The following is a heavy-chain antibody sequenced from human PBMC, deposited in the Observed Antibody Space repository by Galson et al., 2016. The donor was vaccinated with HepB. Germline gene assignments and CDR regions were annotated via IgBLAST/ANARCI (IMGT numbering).Heavy chain of an antibody. D-gene: IGHD6-19*01. CDR2: IGTAGDT. J-gene: IGHJ3*02. V-gene: IGHV3-13*01. CDR3: ARGGRSNGWNFHDFFDI. Sequence: SLRLSCAASGLPFSMYDMHWVRQVTGKGLEWVLGIGTAGDTYYSGSVKGRFTISRENAKNSLYLQMNSLRAGDAAVYYCARGGRSNGWNFHDFFDIWGQGTMVAVSS. CDR1: GLPFSMYD.